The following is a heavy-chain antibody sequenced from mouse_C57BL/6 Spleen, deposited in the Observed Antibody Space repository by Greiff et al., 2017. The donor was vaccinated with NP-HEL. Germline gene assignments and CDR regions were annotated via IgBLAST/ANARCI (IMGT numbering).Heavy chain of an antibody. CDR3: ARNERGTYDGTTGDFYYAMDY. CDR1: GYTFTEYT. V-gene: IGHV1-62-2*01. Sequence: QVQLQQSGAELVKPGASVKLSCKASGYTFTEYTIHWVKQRSGQGLEWIGWFYPGSGSIKYNEKFKDKATLTADKSSSTVYMELSRLTSEDSAVYFCARNERGTYDGTTGDFYYAMDYWGQGTSVTVSS. D-gene: IGHD2-3*01. J-gene: IGHJ4*01. CDR2: FYPGSGSI.